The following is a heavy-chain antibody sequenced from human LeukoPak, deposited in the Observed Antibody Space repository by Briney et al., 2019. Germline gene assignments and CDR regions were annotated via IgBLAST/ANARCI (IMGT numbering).Heavy chain of an antibody. CDR1: GGSISSNDW. Sequence: SGTLSLTCTVSGGSISSNDWWSWVRQPPGKGLEWIGENYQSRSTYSNSSLKSRVTISVDKNKNQFSLKLTSVTAADTAVYYCARNQTNNWFDPWGQGTLVTVS. CDR3: ARNQTNNWFDP. D-gene: IGHD4-11*01. J-gene: IGHJ5*02. V-gene: IGHV4-4*02. CDR2: NYQSRST.